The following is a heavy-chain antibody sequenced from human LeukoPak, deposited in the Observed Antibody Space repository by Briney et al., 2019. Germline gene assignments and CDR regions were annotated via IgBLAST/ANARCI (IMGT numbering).Heavy chain of an antibody. CDR1: GDSLSSGGYS. CDR2: IRYSGST. V-gene: IGHV4-30-4*07. CDR3: ARRTDSSGYFVGGFDP. J-gene: IGHJ5*02. Sequence: SETLSLTCEVSGDSLSSGGYSWSWIRQPPGKGLEWIGYIRYSGSTYYNPSLKSRLTMSVEASKNQFSLKLSSVTAADTAVYYCARRTDSSGYFVGGFDPWGQGTLVTVSS. D-gene: IGHD3-22*01.